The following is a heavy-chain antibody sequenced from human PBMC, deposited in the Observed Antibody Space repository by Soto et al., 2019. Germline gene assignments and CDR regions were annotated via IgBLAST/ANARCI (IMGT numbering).Heavy chain of an antibody. D-gene: IGHD3-10*01. CDR1: GFTFSSYS. CDR3: ARDRGRWYYYGSGIADCPI. CDR2: ISSSSSYI. V-gene: IGHV3-21*01. J-gene: IGHJ4*02. Sequence: PGGSLRLSCAASGFTFSSYSMNWVRQAPGKGLEWVSSISSSSSYIYYADSVKGRFTISRDNAKNSLYLQMNSLRAEDTAVYYSARDRGRWYYYGSGIADCPIWGQGTLVPVSP.